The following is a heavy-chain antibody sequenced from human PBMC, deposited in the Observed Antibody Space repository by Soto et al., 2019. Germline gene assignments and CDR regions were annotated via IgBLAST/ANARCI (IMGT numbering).Heavy chain of an antibody. Sequence: LKISCKGSGYSFTSYWISWVRQMPVKGLEWMGRIDPRDSYTNYSPSFQGHVTISADKSISTAYLQWSSLKASDTAMYYCARYSSSSLYYYYGMDVWGQGTTVTVSS. CDR1: GYSFTSYW. V-gene: IGHV5-10-1*01. CDR2: IDPRDSYT. D-gene: IGHD6-6*01. CDR3: ARYSSSSLYYYYGMDV. J-gene: IGHJ6*02.